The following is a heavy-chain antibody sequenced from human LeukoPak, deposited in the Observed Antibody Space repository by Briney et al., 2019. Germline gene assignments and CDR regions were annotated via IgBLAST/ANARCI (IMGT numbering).Heavy chain of an antibody. CDR1: GGSISSGGYY. Sequence: SETLSLTCTVSGGSISSGGYYWSWIRQHPGKGLEWIGYIYYSGSTYYNPSLKSRVTISVDTSKDQFSLKLSSVTAADTAVYYCARETLKRVIGAFDIWAKGQWSPSLQ. CDR3: ARETLKRVIGAFDI. V-gene: IGHV4-31*03. J-gene: IGHJ3*02. D-gene: IGHD2-21*01. CDR2: IYYSGST.